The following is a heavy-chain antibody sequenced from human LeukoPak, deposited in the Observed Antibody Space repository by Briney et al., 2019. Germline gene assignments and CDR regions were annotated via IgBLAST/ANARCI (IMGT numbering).Heavy chain of an antibody. CDR2: SYYSGST. J-gene: IGHJ4*01. CDR1: GGSISTSY. V-gene: IGHV4-59*08. D-gene: IGHD6-19*01. Sequence: SETLSLTCTVSGGSISTSYWSCIRQSPGKGLEWIGYSYYSGSTKYNPSLKSRVTISIDTSKNQFSLKLSSVTAADTAVYYCARKIMKYSSGYYVESCGHGILVTVSS. CDR3: ARKIMKYSSGYYVES.